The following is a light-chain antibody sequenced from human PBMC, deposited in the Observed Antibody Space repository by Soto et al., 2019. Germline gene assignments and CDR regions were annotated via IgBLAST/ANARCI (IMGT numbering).Light chain of an antibody. V-gene: IGKV3-11*01. J-gene: IGKJ5*01. Sequence: EIVLTQSPATLSLSPGERVTLSCRASQSVSSDLAWYQQKPGQAPRLLIYDAYNRATGIPARFSGSGSGTDFTFTISSLEPEDFAVYYCQQRSNWPTFGQGTRLEIK. CDR3: QQRSNWPT. CDR2: DAY. CDR1: QSVSSD.